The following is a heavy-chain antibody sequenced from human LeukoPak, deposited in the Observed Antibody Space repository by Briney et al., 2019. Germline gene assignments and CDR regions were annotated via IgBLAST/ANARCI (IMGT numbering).Heavy chain of an antibody. CDR1: GGSISSSSYY. CDR3: ARLHLFDY. V-gene: IGHV4-39*01. CDR2: IYYSGST. Sequence: PSETLSLTCTVSGGSISSSSYYWGWIRQPPGKGLEWIGSIYYSGSTYYNPSLKSRVTISVDTPKNQFSLKLSSVTAADTAVYYCARLHLFDYWGQGTLVTVSS. J-gene: IGHJ4*02.